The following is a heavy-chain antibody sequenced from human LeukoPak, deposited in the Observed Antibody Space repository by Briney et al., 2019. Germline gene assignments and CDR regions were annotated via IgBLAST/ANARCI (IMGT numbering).Heavy chain of an antibody. D-gene: IGHD3-10*01. Sequence: ASVKVSCKASGYTFTSYGISWVRQAPGQGLEWMGWISAYNSNTNYAQRLQGRVTMTTDTSTSTAYMELRSLRSDDTAVYYCARAPTTLWFGEFPPVDWGQGTLVTVSS. CDR2: ISAYNSNT. J-gene: IGHJ4*02. CDR1: GYTFTSYG. CDR3: ARAPTTLWFGEFPPVD. V-gene: IGHV1-18*01.